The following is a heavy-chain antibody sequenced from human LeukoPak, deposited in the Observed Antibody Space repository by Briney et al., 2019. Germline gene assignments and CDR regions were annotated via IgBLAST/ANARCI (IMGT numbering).Heavy chain of an antibody. CDR3: AKLQGGVVISPSYSVTFDY. D-gene: IGHD3-3*01. CDR2: ISYDGSNK. Sequence: PGGSLRLSCAASGFTFSSYAMHWVRQAPGKGLEWVAVISYDGSNKYYADSVKGRFTISRDNSKNTLYLQMNSLRAEDTAVYYCAKLQGGVVISPSYSVTFDYWGQGTLVTVSS. V-gene: IGHV3-30-3*02. J-gene: IGHJ4*02. CDR1: GFTFSSYA.